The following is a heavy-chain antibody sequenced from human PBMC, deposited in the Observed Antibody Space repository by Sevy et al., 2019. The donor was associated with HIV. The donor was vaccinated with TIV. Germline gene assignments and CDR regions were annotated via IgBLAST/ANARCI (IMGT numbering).Heavy chain of an antibody. CDR1: GYSFTDYY. CDR2: ITAYKDNT. CDR3: TRVDPYYEFGDV. Sequence: ASVKVSCKASGYSFTDYYIYWVRQAPGQGLEWMGWITAYKDNTNYAQNFQGRVTMTTDTSTSTAYMELRSLRSDDTAVYYCTRVDPYYEFGDVWGQGTTVTVSS. J-gene: IGHJ6*02. V-gene: IGHV1-18*04. D-gene: IGHD3-3*01.